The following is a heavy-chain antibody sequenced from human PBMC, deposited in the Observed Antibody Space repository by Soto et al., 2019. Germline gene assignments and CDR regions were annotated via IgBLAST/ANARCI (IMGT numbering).Heavy chain of an antibody. CDR1: GFSFNSYA. CDR3: AKGSIEYSASVDN. D-gene: IGHD5-12*01. CDR2: ITLRGGGS. J-gene: IGHJ4*02. Sequence: EVHLLESGGGLVQPGGSLRLSCEAPGFSFNSYAMVWAPQAPGKGLEWVSVITLRGGGSYFAAPVKGRFTISRDNSKNVLSLEMISLRAEGTAIYFCAKGSIEYSASVDNWGQGTLVLVSS. V-gene: IGHV3-23*01.